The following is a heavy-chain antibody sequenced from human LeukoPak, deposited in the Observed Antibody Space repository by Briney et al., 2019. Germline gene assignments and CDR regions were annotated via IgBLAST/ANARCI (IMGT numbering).Heavy chain of an antibody. D-gene: IGHD4-23*01. V-gene: IGHV3-30*02. CDR2: IRYDGSNK. J-gene: IGHJ4*02. CDR3: AKLLSNSGRFLY. Sequence: GGSLRLSCAASGFTFSSYGMHWVRQAPGKGLEWVAFIRYDGSNKYYADSVKGRFTISRDNSKNTLYLQMNSLRAEDAAVYYCAKLLSNSGRFLYWGQGTLVTVSS. CDR1: GFTFSSYG.